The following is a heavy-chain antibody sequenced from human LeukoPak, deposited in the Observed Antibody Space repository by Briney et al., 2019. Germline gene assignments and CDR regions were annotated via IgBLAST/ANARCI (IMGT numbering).Heavy chain of an antibody. Sequence: GGSLRLSCAASGFTFSSYSMNWVRQAPGKGLEWVANIKQDGSEKYYVDSVKGRFTISRDNAKNSLYLQMNSLRAEDTAVYYCARESGGTYSVNYWGQGTLVTVSS. V-gene: IGHV3-7*01. D-gene: IGHD2-15*01. CDR3: ARESGGTYSVNY. J-gene: IGHJ4*02. CDR2: IKQDGSEK. CDR1: GFTFSSYS.